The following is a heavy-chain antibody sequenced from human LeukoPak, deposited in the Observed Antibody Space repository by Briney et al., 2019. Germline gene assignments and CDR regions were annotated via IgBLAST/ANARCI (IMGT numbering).Heavy chain of an antibody. D-gene: IGHD4-23*01. Sequence: ASVKLSCKASGYTLTSYGISWVRQAPGQGCEWMGWISAYIGTTNYAQKLQGRVTMTTDTTTCTAYMELTSLRSDDTAVYYCAREETTVVTPGGYFDYWGQGTLVTVSS. CDR3: AREETTVVTPGGYFDY. V-gene: IGHV1-18*01. CDR2: ISAYIGTT. CDR1: GYTLTSYG. J-gene: IGHJ4*02.